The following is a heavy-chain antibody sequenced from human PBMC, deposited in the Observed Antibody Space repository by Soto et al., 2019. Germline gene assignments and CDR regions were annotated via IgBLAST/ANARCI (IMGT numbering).Heavy chain of an antibody. CDR1: GCTFSNYI. V-gene: IGHV3-48*02. CDR2: ISSSSSTI. D-gene: IGHD3-22*01. CDR3: ASHAEGYYDSSGSQSDY. J-gene: IGHJ4*02. Sequence: EVQLVESGGGLVQPGGSLRLSCAASGCTFSNYIMNWVRQAPGKGLEWVSYISSSSSTIYYADSVKGRFTISRDNAKKSLYLQMNSLRDEDTAVYYCASHAEGYYDSSGSQSDYWGQGTLVTVSS.